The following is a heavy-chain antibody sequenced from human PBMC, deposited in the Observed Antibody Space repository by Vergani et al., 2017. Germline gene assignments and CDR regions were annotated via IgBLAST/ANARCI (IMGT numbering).Heavy chain of an antibody. D-gene: IGHD3-10*01. V-gene: IGHV4-61*01. CDR3: ATHRGQNGHYNWFVP. J-gene: IGHJ5*02. CDR1: GGSVSSGSYY. CDR2: IYYSGST. Sequence: QVQLQESGPGLVKPSETLSLTCTVSGGSVSSGSYYWSWIRQPPGKGLEWIGYIYYSGSTNYNPSLKSRVTISVDTSKNQFSWKRSAVTAADTAVYYCATHRGQNGHYNWFVPWGQGTLVTVSS.